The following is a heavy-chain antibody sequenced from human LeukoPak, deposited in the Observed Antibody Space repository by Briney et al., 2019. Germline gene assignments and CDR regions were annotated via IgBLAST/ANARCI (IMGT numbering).Heavy chain of an antibody. CDR1: GFTFSSYA. Sequence: PGGSLRLSCAASGFTFSSYAMSWVRQAPGKGLEWVSAISGSGGSTYYADSVKGRFTISRDNSKNTLYLQMNSLRAEDTAVYYCARRATTGRGSSYGLDYWGQGTLVTVSS. D-gene: IGHD5-18*01. V-gene: IGHV3-23*01. J-gene: IGHJ4*02. CDR2: ISGSGGST. CDR3: ARRATTGRGSSYGLDY.